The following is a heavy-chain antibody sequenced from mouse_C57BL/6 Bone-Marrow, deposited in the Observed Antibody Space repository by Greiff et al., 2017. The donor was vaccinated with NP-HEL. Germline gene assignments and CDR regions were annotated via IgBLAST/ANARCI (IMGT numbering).Heavy chain of an antibody. J-gene: IGHJ3*01. CDR2: ISSGGSYT. V-gene: IGHV5-6*01. Sequence: EVKLMESGGDLVKPGGSLKLSCAASGFTFSSYGMSWVRQTPDKRLEWVATISSGGSYTYYLDSVKGRFTISRDNAKNTLYLQMSSLKSEDTAMYYCARQGYYGSSYGWGQGTLVTVSA. CDR3: ARQGYYGSSYG. CDR1: GFTFSSYG. D-gene: IGHD1-1*01.